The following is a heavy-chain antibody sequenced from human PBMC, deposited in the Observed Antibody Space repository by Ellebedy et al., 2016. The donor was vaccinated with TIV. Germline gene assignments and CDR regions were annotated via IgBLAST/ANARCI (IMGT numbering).Heavy chain of an antibody. Sequence: PGGSLRLSCAASGFTFSSYSMNWVRQAPGKGLEWVSYISSSSSTIYYADSVKGRFTISRDNAKNSLYLQMNSLRDEDTAVYYCARDSRTYYYDSSGYELGFDIWGQGTMVTVSS. CDR3: ARDSRTYYYDSSGYELGFDI. V-gene: IGHV3-48*02. CDR2: ISSSSSTI. CDR1: GFTFSSYS. D-gene: IGHD3-22*01. J-gene: IGHJ3*02.